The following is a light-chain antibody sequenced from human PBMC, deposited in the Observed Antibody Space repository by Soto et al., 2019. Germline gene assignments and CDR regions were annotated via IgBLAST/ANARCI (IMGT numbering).Light chain of an antibody. CDR2: DNT. Sequence: SYELTQSPSMSVAPGQTARITCGGNNIGSDFVHWYQQKPGQAPVLVVYDNTDRSSGIPERFSGSNSGNTATLTISGLQAEDEADYYCSSYTSTTTLVFGTGTKVTVL. J-gene: IGLJ1*01. CDR1: NIGSDF. CDR3: SSYTSTTTLV. V-gene: IGLV3-21*02.